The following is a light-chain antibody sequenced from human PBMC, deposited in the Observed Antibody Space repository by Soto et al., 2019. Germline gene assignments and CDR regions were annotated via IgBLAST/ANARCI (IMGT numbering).Light chain of an antibody. CDR1: QGIRSA. V-gene: IGKV1-13*02. J-gene: IGKJ1*01. Sequence: AIQMTHSPSSLSASVVYMVTITCRPRQGIRSAVGLYQQTPGKAPKLLIYAASSSQSGVPPRFSGSGASTDSTLTISSLQPDDFATDYCQQYNSYSQWKFGQGTKVDIK. CDR2: AAS. CDR3: QQYNSYSQWK.